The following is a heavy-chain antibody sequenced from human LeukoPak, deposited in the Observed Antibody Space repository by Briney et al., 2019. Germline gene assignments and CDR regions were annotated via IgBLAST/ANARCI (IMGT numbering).Heavy chain of an antibody. CDR3: ARGGIQVSGIDEFDY. J-gene: IGHJ4*02. D-gene: IGHD6-19*01. CDR2: IGIRGDT. Sequence: QPGGSLRLSCAASGFTFIDYDMHWVRQVIGKGLGWVSAIGIRGDTHYSGSVKGRFTISRENAESSLYLQMNSLRAEDTAVYYCARGGIQVSGIDEFDYWGQGTLVTVSS. CDR1: GFTFIDYD. V-gene: IGHV3-13*01.